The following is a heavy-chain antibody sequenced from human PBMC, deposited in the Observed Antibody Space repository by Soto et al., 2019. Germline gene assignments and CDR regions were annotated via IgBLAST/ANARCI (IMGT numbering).Heavy chain of an antibody. CDR2: ISGSGGST. CDR1: GFTFSSYA. Sequence: EVQLLESGGGLVQPGGSLRLSCAASGFTFSSYAMSWVRQAPGKGLEWVSAISGSGGSTYYADSVKGRFTISRDNSKNTLYLQMNSLRADDTAVYYCAKYADSSRYYNYYYYGMDVWGQGTTVTVSS. J-gene: IGHJ6*02. CDR3: AKYADSSRYYNYYYYGMDV. V-gene: IGHV3-23*01. D-gene: IGHD3-22*01.